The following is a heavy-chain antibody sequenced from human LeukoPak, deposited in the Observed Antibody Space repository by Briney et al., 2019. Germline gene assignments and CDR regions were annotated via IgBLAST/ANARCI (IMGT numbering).Heavy chain of an antibody. Sequence: GESLKISCKASGYTFTDYYIHWVRQAPGQGLEWMGWINPNSGGTKYAQKFQGRVTMTRDTSISTAYMELSRLRSDDTAVYYCAREPEQLGYCSSTTCYPDYWGQGTLVTVSS. V-gene: IGHV1-2*02. CDR3: AREPEQLGYCSSTTCYPDY. CDR1: GYTFTDYY. CDR2: INPNSGGT. J-gene: IGHJ4*02. D-gene: IGHD2-2*01.